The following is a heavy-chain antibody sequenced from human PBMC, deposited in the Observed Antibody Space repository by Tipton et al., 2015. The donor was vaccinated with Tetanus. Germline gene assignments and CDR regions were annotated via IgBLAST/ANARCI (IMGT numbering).Heavy chain of an antibody. J-gene: IGHJ3*02. V-gene: IGHV4-39*01. CDR3: ARHSLKLGMWAFDI. CDR2: LYYSGTT. Sequence: TLSLTCTASGGSISTTSGYGGWIRQPPGKGLEWIGSLYYSGTTYYNPSLKSRVTISVDTSKNHFSLRLSSVTAADTAVYYCARHSLKLGMWAFDIWGRGTLVTVSS. D-gene: IGHD7-27*01. CDR1: GGSISTTSGY.